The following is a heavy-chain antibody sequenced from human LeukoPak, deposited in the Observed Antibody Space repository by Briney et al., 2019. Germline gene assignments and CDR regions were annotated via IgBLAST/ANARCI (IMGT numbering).Heavy chain of an antibody. V-gene: IGHV3-23*02. D-gene: IGHD5-24*01. CDR3: EKETIGNFDY. J-gene: IGHJ4*02. CDR1: GFNFGAYP. CDR2: IGATDNSK. Sequence: GGFLRLSCVASGFNFGAYPMGWVRQAAGKGLEWVSTIGATDNSKYYRDSVKGRFTISRDNFKNTLFLQMNNLRDEDTAVYYCEKETIGNFDYWGQGSLVTVSS.